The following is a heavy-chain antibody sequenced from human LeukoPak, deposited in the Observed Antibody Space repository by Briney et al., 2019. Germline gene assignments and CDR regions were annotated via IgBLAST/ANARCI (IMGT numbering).Heavy chain of an antibody. J-gene: IGHJ4*02. CDR3: ARADIVVVPAASRGRHYFDY. V-gene: IGHV1-18*01. D-gene: IGHD2-2*01. CDR1: GYTFTSYD. Sequence: ASVKVSCKASGYTFTSYDISWVRQAPGQGLEWMGWISAYNGNTNYAQKLQGRVTMTTDTSTSTAYMELRSLRSDDTAVYYCARADIVVVPAASRGRHYFDYWGQGTLVTVSS. CDR2: ISAYNGNT.